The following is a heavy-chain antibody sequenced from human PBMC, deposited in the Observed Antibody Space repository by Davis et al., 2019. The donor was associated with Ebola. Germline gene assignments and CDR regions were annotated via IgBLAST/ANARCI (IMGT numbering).Heavy chain of an antibody. V-gene: IGHV3-30-3*01. CDR1: GFTFSSYA. J-gene: IGHJ6*03. CDR3: ASGDGRGRSYDMDV. D-gene: IGHD3/OR15-3a*01. CDR2: ISYDGSNK. Sequence: GGSLRLSCAASGFTFSSYAMHWVRQAPGKGLEWVAVISYDGSNKYYADSVKGRFTISRDNSKNTLYLQMNSLRAEDTAFYYCASGDGRGRSYDMDVWGQGTTVTVSS.